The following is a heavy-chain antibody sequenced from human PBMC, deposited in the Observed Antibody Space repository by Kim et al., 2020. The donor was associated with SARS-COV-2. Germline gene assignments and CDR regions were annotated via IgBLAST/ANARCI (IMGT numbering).Heavy chain of an antibody. Sequence: GRGRLTMSRDNSKNTLYLQMSSLRAEDTAIYYCANPRQPDYWGQGTLVTVSS. V-gene: IGHV3-23*01. CDR3: ANPRQPDY. J-gene: IGHJ4*02. D-gene: IGHD6-13*01.